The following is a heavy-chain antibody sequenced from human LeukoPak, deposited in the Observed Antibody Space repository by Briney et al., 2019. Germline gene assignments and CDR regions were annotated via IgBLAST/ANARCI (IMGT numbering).Heavy chain of an antibody. D-gene: IGHD6-19*01. CDR1: GGSISSYY. V-gene: IGHV4-59*08. CDR3: ARHPHGAVAGNHNWFDP. J-gene: IGHJ5*02. Sequence: SETLSLTCTVSGGSISSYYWSWIRQPPGKGLEWIGYISYSGSTNYNPSLKSRVTISVDTSKNQFSLKLSSVTAADTAVYYCARHPHGAVAGNHNWFDPWGQGTLVTVSS. CDR2: ISYSGST.